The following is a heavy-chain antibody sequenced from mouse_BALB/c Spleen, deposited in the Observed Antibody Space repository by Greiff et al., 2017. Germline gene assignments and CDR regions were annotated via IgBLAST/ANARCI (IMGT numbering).Heavy chain of an antibody. CDR1: GYTFTSYW. V-gene: IGHV1-69*02. CDR3: AKTYYGSSYEAY. CDR2: IDPPDSYT. Sequence: QVQLQQPGAELVKPGASVKLSCKASGYTFTSYWMHWVKQRPGQGLEWIGEIDPPDSYTNYNQKFKGKATLTVDKSSSTAYMQLSSLTSEDSAVYYCAKTYYGSSYEAYWGQGTLVTVSA. D-gene: IGHD1-1*01. J-gene: IGHJ3*01.